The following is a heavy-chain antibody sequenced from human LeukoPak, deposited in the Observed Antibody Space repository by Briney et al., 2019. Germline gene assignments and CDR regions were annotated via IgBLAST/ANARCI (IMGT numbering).Heavy chain of an antibody. D-gene: IGHD2-15*01. CDR2: IYPGDSDT. CDR3: ARRASRGGSLLPGNWFDP. CDR1: GYSFTSYW. J-gene: IGHJ5*02. Sequence: GESLKISCKGSGYSFTSYWIGWVRQMPGKGLEWMGIIYPGDSDTRYSPSFQGQVTISADKSISTAYLQWSSLKASDTAMYYCARRASRGGSLLPGNWFDPWGQGTLVTVSS. V-gene: IGHV5-51*01.